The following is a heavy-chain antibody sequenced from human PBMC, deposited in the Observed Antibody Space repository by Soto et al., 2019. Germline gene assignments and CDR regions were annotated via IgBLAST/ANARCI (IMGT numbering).Heavy chain of an antibody. CDR3: ARATPSGSYVPH. CDR1: GYTFTSYY. J-gene: IGHJ1*01. D-gene: IGHD1-26*01. CDR2: INPSGGST. Sequence: QVQLVQSGAEVKKPGASVKVSCKASGYTFTSYYMHWVRQAPGQGLEWMGIINPSGGSTSYAQKCQGXVXXXRXXSTSTVYMELSSLRSEDTAVYYCARATPSGSYVPHWGQGTLVTVSS. V-gene: IGHV1-46*01.